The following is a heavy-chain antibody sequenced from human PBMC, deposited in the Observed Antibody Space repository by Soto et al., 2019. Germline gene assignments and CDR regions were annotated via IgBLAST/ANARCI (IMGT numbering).Heavy chain of an antibody. CDR3: ARGSGGYCSGGSRYYDY. V-gene: IGHV4-31*03. J-gene: IGHJ4*02. CDR1: GGSISSGGYY. D-gene: IGHD2-15*01. Sequence: PSETLSLTCTVSGGSISSGGYYWSWIRQHPGKGLEWIGYIYYSGSTYYNPSLKSRVTISVDTSKNQFSLKLSSVTAADTAVYYCARGSGGYCSGGSRYYDYWGQGTLVTVSS. CDR2: IYYSGST.